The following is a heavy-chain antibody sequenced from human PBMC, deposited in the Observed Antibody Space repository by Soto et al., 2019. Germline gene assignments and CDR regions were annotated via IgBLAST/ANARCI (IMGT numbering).Heavy chain of an antibody. CDR3: ARGQLVWYGDLTPYHRDMDV. Sequence: SETLSLTCAFYGGSFDDFYWSWVRQSPGKGLEWVGEISHDGGTNYSPSLASRVSISVDTSKNQFSLHLRSVTAADTGLYYCARGQLVWYGDLTPYHRDMDVWGQGTTVTVS. V-gene: IGHV4-34*01. CDR1: GGSFDDFY. D-gene: IGHD3-10*01. CDR2: ISHDGGT. J-gene: IGHJ6*02.